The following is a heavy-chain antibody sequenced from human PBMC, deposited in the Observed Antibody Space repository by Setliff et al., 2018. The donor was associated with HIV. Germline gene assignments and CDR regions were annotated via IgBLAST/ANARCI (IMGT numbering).Heavy chain of an antibody. CDR3: ARVPYSTSSGFDP. CDR1: GYSIRSGYY. CDR2: IYHSGST. V-gene: IGHV4-38-2*01. Sequence: SETLSLTCAVSGYSIRSGYYWGWIRQPPGKGLEWIGSIYHSGSTYYNPSLKSRVSISVDTSKNQFSLKLSSVTAADTAVYYCARVPYSTSSGFDPWGQGSLVTVSS. D-gene: IGHD6-6*01. J-gene: IGHJ5*02.